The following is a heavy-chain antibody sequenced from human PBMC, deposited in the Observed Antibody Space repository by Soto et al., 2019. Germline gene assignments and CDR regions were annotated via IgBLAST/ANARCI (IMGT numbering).Heavy chain of an antibody. V-gene: IGHV4-39*01. D-gene: IGHD3-3*01. CDR2: IYYSGST. CDR3: ARQRSEYYDFWSGYYSRYWFDP. CDR1: GGSISSSSYY. Sequence: SETLSLTCTVSGGSISSSSYYWGWIRQPPGKGLEWIGSIYYSGSTYYNPSLKSRVTISVDTSKNQFSLKLSSVTAADTAVYYCARQRSEYYDFWSGYYSRYWFDPRGQATLVTVSS. J-gene: IGHJ5*02.